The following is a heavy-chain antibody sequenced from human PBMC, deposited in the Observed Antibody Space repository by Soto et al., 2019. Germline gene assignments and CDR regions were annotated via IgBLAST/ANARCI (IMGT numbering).Heavy chain of an antibody. V-gene: IGHV3-23*01. J-gene: IGHJ3*02. CDR3: AKQGPAVAGAGRGNDAFDI. CDR2: ISGSGGGT. D-gene: IGHD6-19*01. Sequence: SLRLSCAAYGFTFSRYAMSWVRQAPGKGLERVSSISGSGGGTYYADSVKGRFTFSRDNSKNTLYLQMNSLRAEDTAVYYCAKQGPAVAGAGRGNDAFDIWGQGTMVTVSS. CDR1: GFTFSRYA.